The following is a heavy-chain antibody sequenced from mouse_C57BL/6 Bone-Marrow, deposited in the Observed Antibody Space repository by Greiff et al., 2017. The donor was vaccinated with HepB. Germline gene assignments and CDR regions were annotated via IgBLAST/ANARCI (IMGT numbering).Heavy chain of an antibody. Sequence: EVKLMESGPGLVKPSQTVFLTCTVTGISITTGNYRWSWIRQFPGNKLEWIGYIYYSGTITYNPSLTSRTTITRDTPKNQFFLEMNSLTAEDTATYYCARESSYAGYAMDYWGQGTSVTVSS. V-gene: IGHV3-5*01. J-gene: IGHJ4*01. CDR1: GISITTGNYR. CDR3: ARESSYAGYAMDY. CDR2: IYYSGTI. D-gene: IGHD1-1*01.